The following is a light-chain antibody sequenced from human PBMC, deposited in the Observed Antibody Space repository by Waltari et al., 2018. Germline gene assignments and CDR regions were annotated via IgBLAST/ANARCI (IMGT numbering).Light chain of an antibody. CDR3: QQYDISPLT. CDR1: QTVRNTY. V-gene: IGKV3-20*01. CDR2: VAS. J-gene: IGKJ4*01. Sequence: EIVLTQSPGTLSLSPGERATLSCRASQTVRNTYLAWYQQKPGQAPTLLIYVASSRTTGIPDRFSGSVSGTDFSLTISSLEPEDFAVYYCQQYDISPLTFGGGTKVEIK.